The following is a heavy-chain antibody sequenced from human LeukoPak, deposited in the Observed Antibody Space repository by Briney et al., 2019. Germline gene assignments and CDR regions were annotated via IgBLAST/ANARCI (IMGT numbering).Heavy chain of an antibody. D-gene: IGHD3-22*01. CDR2: ISSNGKNK. Sequence: GGSLRLSCAASGFTLSSYGIHWVSQAPGKWLEWAALISSNGKNKDYADSVKGRFTISRDNSKNTLYLQMNSLRAEDTAVYYCARPMYYYDSSGSLAVWGQGTTVTVTS. CDR3: ARPMYYYDSSGSLAV. V-gene: IGHV3-30*04. J-gene: IGHJ6*02. CDR1: GFTLSSYG.